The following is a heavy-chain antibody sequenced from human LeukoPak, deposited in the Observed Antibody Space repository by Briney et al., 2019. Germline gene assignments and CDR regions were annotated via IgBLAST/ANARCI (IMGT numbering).Heavy chain of an antibody. CDR3: ARDTASYGSYYYYMDV. Sequence: ASVTVSCKASGYTFTGYYMHWVRQAPGQGLEWMGWINPNSGGTNYAQKFQGRVTMTRDTSISTAYMELSRLRSDDTAVYYCARDTASYGSYYYYMDVWGKGTTVTISS. V-gene: IGHV1-2*02. CDR2: INPNSGGT. CDR1: GYTFTGYY. D-gene: IGHD5-18*01. J-gene: IGHJ6*03.